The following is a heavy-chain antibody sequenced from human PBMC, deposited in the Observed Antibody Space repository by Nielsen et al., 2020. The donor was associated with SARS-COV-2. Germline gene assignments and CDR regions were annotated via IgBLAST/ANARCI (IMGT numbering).Heavy chain of an antibody. D-gene: IGHD3-10*01. CDR2: ISYDGSNK. CDR1: GFTFSSYA. J-gene: IGHJ4*02. CDR3: AKDRFYGSGTLDY. V-gene: IGHV3-30-3*01. Sequence: GESLKISCAASGFTFSSYAMHWVRQAPGKGLEWVAVISYDGSNKYYADSVKGRFTISRDNSKNTLYLQMNSLRAEDTAVYYCAKDRFYGSGTLDYWGQGTLVTVSS.